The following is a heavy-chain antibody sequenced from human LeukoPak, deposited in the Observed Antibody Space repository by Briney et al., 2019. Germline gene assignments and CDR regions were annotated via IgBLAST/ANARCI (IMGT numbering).Heavy chain of an antibody. CDR2: ISWNSGSI. J-gene: IGHJ4*02. D-gene: IGHD5-24*01. CDR1: GFTFDDYA. V-gene: IGHV3-9*01. CDR3: AKAGGGYNYGYSDY. Sequence: GGSLRLSCAASGFTFDDYAMHWVRQAPGKGLEWVSGISWNSGSIGYADSVKGRFTISRDNAKNSLYLRMNSLRAEDTALYYCAKAGGGYNYGYSDYWGQGTLVTVSS.